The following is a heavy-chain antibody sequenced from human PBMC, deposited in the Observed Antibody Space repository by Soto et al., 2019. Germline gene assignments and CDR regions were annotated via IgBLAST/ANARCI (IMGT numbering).Heavy chain of an antibody. Sequence: EVQLLESGGGLVQPGGSLRLSCAASGFTFSSYAMSWVRQAPGKGLEWVSAISGSGGSTYYADSVKGRFTISRDNPKNPLYLQMNSLRAEDPALNSCANRFVEMETWFDPWGQGTLVPASS. CDR2: ISGSGGST. CDR1: GFTFSSYA. D-gene: IGHD3-10*01. V-gene: IGHV3-23*01. J-gene: IGHJ5*02. CDR3: ANRFVEMETWFDP.